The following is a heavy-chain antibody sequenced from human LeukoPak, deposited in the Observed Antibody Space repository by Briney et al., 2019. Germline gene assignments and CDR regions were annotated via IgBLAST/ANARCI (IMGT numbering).Heavy chain of an antibody. V-gene: IGHV1-46*01. D-gene: IGHD6-19*01. CDR3: ARDLRSRIAVAGTRYYGMDV. CDR1: GYTFTSYY. CDR2: TNPSGGST. Sequence: EASVKVSCKASGYTFTSYYMHWVRQAPGQGLEWMGITNPSGGSTSYAQKFQGRVTMTRDTSTSTVYMELSSLRSEDTAVYYCARDLRSRIAVAGTRYYGMDVWGQGTTVTVSS. J-gene: IGHJ6*02.